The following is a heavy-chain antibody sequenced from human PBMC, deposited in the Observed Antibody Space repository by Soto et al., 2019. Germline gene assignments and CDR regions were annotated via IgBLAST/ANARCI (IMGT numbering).Heavy chain of an antibody. Sequence: GESLKISCRGSGYSFTSYWIGWVRQMPGKGLEWMGIIYPGDSDTGYSPSFQGQVTISADKSISTAYLQWSSLKASDTAMYYCARQLEGAVAVPAFDIWGQGTMVTVSS. J-gene: IGHJ3*02. CDR3: ARQLEGAVAVPAFDI. D-gene: IGHD6-19*01. CDR1: GYSFTSYW. V-gene: IGHV5-51*01. CDR2: IYPGDSDT.